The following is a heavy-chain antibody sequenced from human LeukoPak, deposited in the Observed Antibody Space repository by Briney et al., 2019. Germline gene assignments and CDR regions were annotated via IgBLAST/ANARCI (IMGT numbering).Heavy chain of an antibody. CDR3: ARGQAAAGTHSKEKY. D-gene: IGHD6-13*01. J-gene: IGHJ4*02. Sequence: GKINHSGSTNYNPSLTSRVTISVDTSKNQFSLKLSSVTAADTAVYYCARGQAAAGTHSKEKYWGQGTLVTVSS. CDR2: INHSGST. V-gene: IGHV4-34*01.